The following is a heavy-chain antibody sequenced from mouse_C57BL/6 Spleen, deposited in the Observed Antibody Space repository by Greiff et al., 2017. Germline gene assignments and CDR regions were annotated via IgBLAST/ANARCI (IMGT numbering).Heavy chain of an antibody. CDR1: GFTFSSYG. Sequence: DVKLVESGGDLVKPGGSLKLSCAASGFTFSSYGMSWVRQTPDKRLEWVATISSGGSYTYYPDSVKGRFTISRDNAKNTLYLQMSSLKSEDTAMYYCARQKGSGNYFDYWGQGTTLTVSS. CDR2: ISSGGSYT. CDR3: ARQKGSGNYFDY. J-gene: IGHJ2*01. V-gene: IGHV5-6*02. D-gene: IGHD4-1*01.